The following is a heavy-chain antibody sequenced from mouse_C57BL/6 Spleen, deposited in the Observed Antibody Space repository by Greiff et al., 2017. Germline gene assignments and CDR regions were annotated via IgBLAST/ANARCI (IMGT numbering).Heavy chain of an antibody. CDR3: TRGLRYFDV. V-gene: IGHV1-15*01. D-gene: IGHD2-1*01. CDR2: IDPETGGT. Sequence: QVQMQRSGAELVRPGASVTLSCKASGYTFTDYEMHWVKQTPVHGLEWIGAIDPETGGTAYNQKFKGKAILTADKSSSTAYMELRSLTSEDSAVYYCTRGLRYFDVWGTGTTVTVSS. J-gene: IGHJ1*03. CDR1: GYTFTDYE.